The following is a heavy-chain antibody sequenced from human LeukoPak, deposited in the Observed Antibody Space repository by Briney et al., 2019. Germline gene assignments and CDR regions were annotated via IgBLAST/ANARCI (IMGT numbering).Heavy chain of an antibody. J-gene: IGHJ5*02. CDR1: GFTFSSYA. D-gene: IGHD3-16*02. CDR3: ARGRNDYVWGSYLNWFDP. CDR2: ISYDGSNT. V-gene: IGHV3-30*04. Sequence: TGGSLRLSCAASGFTFSSYAMHWVRQAPGKGLEWVAVISYDGSNTYYADSVKGRFTISRDNSKNTLYLQMSSLRAEDTAVYYCARGRNDYVWGSYLNWFDPWGQGTLVTVSS.